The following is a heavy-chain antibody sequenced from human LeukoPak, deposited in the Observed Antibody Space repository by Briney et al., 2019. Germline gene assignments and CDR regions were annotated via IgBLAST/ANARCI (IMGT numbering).Heavy chain of an antibody. CDR1: GFTLSSYN. D-gene: IGHD1-26*01. V-gene: IGHV3-21*01. CDR3: ARQKYSGSYVFDF. J-gene: IGHJ4*02. Sequence: GGSLRLSCAASGFTLSSYNMNWVRQAPGKSLEWVSSISRSSDYIYYADSVKGRFTISRDNAKNSLYLQMNSLRAEDTAVFYCARQKYSGSYVFDFWGQGTLVAVSS. CDR2: ISRSSDYI.